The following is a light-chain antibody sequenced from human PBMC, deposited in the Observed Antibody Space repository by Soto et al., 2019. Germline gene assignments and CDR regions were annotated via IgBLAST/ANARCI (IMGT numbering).Light chain of an antibody. Sequence: EIVLTQSPGTLSLSPGERATLSCRASQSVSSSYLAWYQQKPGQAPRLLIYGASIRATGIPDRFSSSGSGTDFTLTISRLQPEDFAAYYCQQYDSSPLTFGGGTKVEIK. CDR3: QQYDSSPLT. CDR1: QSVSSSY. CDR2: GAS. J-gene: IGKJ4*01. V-gene: IGKV3-20*01.